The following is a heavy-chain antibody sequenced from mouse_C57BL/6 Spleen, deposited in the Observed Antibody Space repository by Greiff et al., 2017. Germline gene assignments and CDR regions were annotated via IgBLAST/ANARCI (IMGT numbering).Heavy chain of an antibody. CDR2: IDPSDSYT. V-gene: IGHV1-69*01. CDR3: ASSTTVVAHWYFDV. D-gene: IGHD1-1*01. J-gene: IGHJ1*03. CDR1: GYTFTSYW. Sequence: QVQLQQSGAELVMPGASVKLSCKASGYTFTSYWMHWVKQRPGQGLEWIGEIDPSDSYTNYNQKFKGKSTLTVDKSSSTAYMQLSSLTSEDSAVYYCASSTTVVAHWYFDVWGTGTTVTVSS.